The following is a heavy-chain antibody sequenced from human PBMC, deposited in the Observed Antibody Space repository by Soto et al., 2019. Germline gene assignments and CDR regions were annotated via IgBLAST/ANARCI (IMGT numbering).Heavy chain of an antibody. V-gene: IGHV3-23*01. CDR3: ARYIPGVRYYGMDV. J-gene: IGHJ6*02. CDR2: IGESGTPT. Sequence: EVQLLESGGGLVQPGGSLRLSCAASGFTFISYAMKWVRQAPGKGLEWVSLIGESGTPTYYADSVKGRFTISRDNSGNTLFLEMYRLRAEDTAVYYCARYIPGVRYYGMDVWGQGTTVTVSS. D-gene: IGHD2-2*01. CDR1: GFTFISYA.